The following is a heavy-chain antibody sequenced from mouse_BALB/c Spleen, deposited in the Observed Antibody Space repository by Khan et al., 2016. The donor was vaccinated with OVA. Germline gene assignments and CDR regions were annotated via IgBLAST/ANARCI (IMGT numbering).Heavy chain of an antibody. V-gene: IGHV2-2*02. CDR3: ARRGYDYGRGALFAY. CDR1: GFSLPNYS. Sequence: QVRLQQSGPGLVQPSQSLSITCTVSGFSLPNYSVHCVRQSPGKGLEWLGVIWSAGSTDYNEAFISRLTISKDNSRSQVFFKMNNLQPNDTAIYYWARRGYDYGRGALFAYWGQGTLVTVSA. CDR2: IWSAGST. D-gene: IGHD2-4*01. J-gene: IGHJ3*01.